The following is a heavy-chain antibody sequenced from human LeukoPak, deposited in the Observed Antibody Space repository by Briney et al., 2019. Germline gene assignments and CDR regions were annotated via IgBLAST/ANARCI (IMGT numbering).Heavy chain of an antibody. J-gene: IGHJ4*02. Sequence: GGSLRLSCAASGFTFSRYWMTWVRQAPGKGLEWVANINQDGSEEHYVESVRGRFTISRDNAKNSLYLQMNSLRAEDTAVYYCAKDVRSGYFDYWGQGTLVTVSS. D-gene: IGHD3-22*01. CDR1: GFTFSRYW. CDR3: AKDVRSGYFDY. CDR2: INQDGSEE. V-gene: IGHV3-7*01.